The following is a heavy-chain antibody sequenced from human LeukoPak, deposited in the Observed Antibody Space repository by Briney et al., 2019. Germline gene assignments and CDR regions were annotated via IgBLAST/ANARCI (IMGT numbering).Heavy chain of an antibody. D-gene: IGHD5-12*01. CDR2: IYDSGST. Sequence: PSETPSLTCTVSGGSIYSYYWTWIRQSPGKGLEWIGYIYDSGSTNYNPSLKSRLTLSVDVSKNQFSLKLSSVTAADTAVYYCARGAYSGYSFDYWGQGTLVTVSS. CDR3: ARGAYSGYSFDY. CDR1: GGSIYSYY. V-gene: IGHV4-59*01. J-gene: IGHJ4*02.